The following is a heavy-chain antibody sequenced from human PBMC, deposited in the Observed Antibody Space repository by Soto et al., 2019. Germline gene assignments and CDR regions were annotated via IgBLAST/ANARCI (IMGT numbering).Heavy chain of an antibody. CDR3: AREIPKSHYYDSSGYYDDY. J-gene: IGHJ4*02. D-gene: IGHD3-22*01. V-gene: IGHV4-4*02. CDR2: IFHDGTA. Sequence: PSETLSLTCAVSGVSISSGNWWTWVRQTPQRGLEYIGEIFHDGTANYNPSLKSRVTISVDTSKNQFSLKLSSVTAADTAVYYCAREIPKSHYYDSSGYYDDYWGQGTLVTVSS. CDR1: GVSISSGNW.